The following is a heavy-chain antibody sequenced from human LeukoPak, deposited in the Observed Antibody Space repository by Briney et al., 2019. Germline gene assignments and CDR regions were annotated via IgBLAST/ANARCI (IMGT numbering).Heavy chain of an antibody. Sequence: GGSLRLSCAASGFTFSSYSMNWVRQAPGKGLEWVSSISSSSSYIYYADSVKGRFTISRDNAKNSLYLQMNSLRAEDTAVYYCARGRLSRGGSCYDYWGQGTLVTVST. CDR2: ISSSSSYI. D-gene: IGHD2-15*01. CDR3: ARGRLSRGGSCYDY. J-gene: IGHJ4*02. CDR1: GFTFSSYS. V-gene: IGHV3-21*01.